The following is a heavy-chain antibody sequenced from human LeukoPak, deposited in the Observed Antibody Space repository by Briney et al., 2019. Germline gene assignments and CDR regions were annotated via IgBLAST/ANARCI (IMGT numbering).Heavy chain of an antibody. J-gene: IGHJ4*02. V-gene: IGHV4-59*01. CDR2: IYYSGST. Sequence: SETLSLTCTVSGGSISSYYWSWIRHPPGKGLEWIGYIYYSGSTNYNPSLKSRVTISVDTSKNQFSLKLSSVTAADTAVYYCARTEAVAGTGLDYWGQGTLVTVSS. CDR3: ARTEAVAGTGLDY. CDR1: GGSISSYY. D-gene: IGHD6-19*01.